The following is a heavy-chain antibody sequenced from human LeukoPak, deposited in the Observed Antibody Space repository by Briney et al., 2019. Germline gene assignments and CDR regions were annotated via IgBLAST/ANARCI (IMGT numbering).Heavy chain of an antibody. D-gene: IGHD3-9*01. J-gene: IGHJ4*02. V-gene: IGHV4-30-2*01. CDR1: GGSISSGGYS. CDR3: ARVGGRRYLGY. CDR2: IYHSGST. Sequence: PSQTLSLTCAVSGGSISSGGYSWSWIRQPPGKGLEWIGYIYHSGSTNYNPSLKSRVTISVDTSKNQFSLKLSSVTAADTAVYYCARVGGRRYLGYWGQGTLVTVSS.